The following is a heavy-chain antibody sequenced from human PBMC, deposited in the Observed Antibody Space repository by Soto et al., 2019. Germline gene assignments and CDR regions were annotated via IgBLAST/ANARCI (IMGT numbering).Heavy chain of an antibody. Sequence: EVQLVESGGGLIQPGGSLSLSCAASGFTVSSNYMSWVRQAPGKGLEWVSVIYSGGSTYYADSVKGRFTISRDNSKNTLYLQMNSLRAEDTAVYYCARKRTPRYGMDVWGQGTTVTVSS. V-gene: IGHV3-53*01. J-gene: IGHJ6*02. CDR3: ARKRTPRYGMDV. CDR1: GFTVSSNY. CDR2: IYSGGST.